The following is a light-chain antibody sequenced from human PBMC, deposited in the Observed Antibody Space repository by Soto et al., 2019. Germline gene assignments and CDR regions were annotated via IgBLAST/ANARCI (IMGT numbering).Light chain of an antibody. Sequence: DIVMTQSPLSLPVTPGEPASISCRSSQSLLHSNGYNYLDWYLQKPGQSPQLLIYLGSNRASGVPDRFRGSGSGTDFTLKSSRVEAEDVGVYYCMQARQTLTFGGGTKVEIK. V-gene: IGKV2-28*01. CDR2: LGS. CDR3: MQARQTLT. CDR1: QSLLHSNGYNY. J-gene: IGKJ4*01.